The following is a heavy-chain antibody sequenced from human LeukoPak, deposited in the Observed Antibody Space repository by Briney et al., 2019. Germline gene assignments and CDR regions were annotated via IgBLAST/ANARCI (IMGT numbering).Heavy chain of an antibody. D-gene: IGHD4-17*01. CDR2: IIYGGGTT. CDR3: AKPHGDGDSLGYFDY. CDR1: GFTFSSCA. V-gene: IGHV3-23*01. J-gene: IGHJ4*02. Sequence: GGSLILSCAASGFTFSSCAMSWVRQAPGKGLEWVSGIIYGGGTTNYADAVKGRFTISRDKSKNTLFLQMNSLRAEDTAVYYCAKPHGDGDSLGYFDYWGQGTLVTVSS.